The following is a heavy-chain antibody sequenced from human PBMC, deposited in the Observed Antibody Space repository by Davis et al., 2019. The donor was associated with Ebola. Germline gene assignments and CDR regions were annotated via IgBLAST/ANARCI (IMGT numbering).Heavy chain of an antibody. CDR2: FYTDERT. D-gene: IGHD1-26*01. CDR1: GFSVSGKY. V-gene: IGHV3-53*01. J-gene: IGHJ3*02. Sequence: PGGSLRLSCEVSGFSVSGKYMSWVRQAPGKGPEWVAVFYTDERTYYADSVKGRFTISRDNSKNTLYLQMNGLRVEDTAIYYCAKDTSNIWFDIWGQGTNVTVSS. CDR3: AKDTSNIWFDI.